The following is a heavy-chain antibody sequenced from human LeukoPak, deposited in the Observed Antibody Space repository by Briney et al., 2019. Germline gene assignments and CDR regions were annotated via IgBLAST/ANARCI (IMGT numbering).Heavy chain of an antibody. J-gene: IGHJ5*02. CDR2: IYSGGST. Sequence: GGSLRLSCAASGFTVSSNYMSWVRQAPGKGLEWVSAIYSGGSTYYADSVKGRFTISRDNSKNTLYLQMNSLRAEDTAVYYCARYSHSSSWYLSWFDPWGQGTLVTVSS. CDR1: GFTVSSNY. CDR3: ARYSHSSSWYLSWFDP. D-gene: IGHD6-13*01. V-gene: IGHV3-66*02.